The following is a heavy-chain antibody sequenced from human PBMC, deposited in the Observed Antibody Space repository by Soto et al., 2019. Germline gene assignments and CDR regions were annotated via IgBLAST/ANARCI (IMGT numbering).Heavy chain of an antibody. V-gene: IGHV3-23*04. J-gene: IGHJ4*02. CDR2: LSGGDDST. CDR1: GYTFSHFA. D-gene: IGHD3-10*01. CDR3: AKKYHYGSGTYLYYFDY. Sequence: VQLVQSGAEVKKPGASVKVSCKASGYTFSHFAMSWVRQAPGKGLEWVSTLSGGDDSTYYADSVKDRFTISRDNSKNTLYLQLNSLRAEDTAVYYCAKKYHYGSGTYLYYFDYWGQGTLVTVSS.